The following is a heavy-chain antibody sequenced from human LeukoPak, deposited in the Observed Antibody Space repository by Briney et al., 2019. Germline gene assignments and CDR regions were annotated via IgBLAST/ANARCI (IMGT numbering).Heavy chain of an antibody. D-gene: IGHD6-13*01. CDR2: ISSSSSYI. V-gene: IGHV3-11*06. CDR1: GFTFSDYY. CDR3: AREALRIAAAGTDNWFDP. Sequence: GGSLRLSCAASGFTFSDYYMSWIRQAPGKGLEWVSSISSSSSYIYYADSVKGRFTISRDNAKNSLYLQMNSLRAEDTAVYYCAREALRIAAAGTDNWFDPWGQGTLVSVSS. J-gene: IGHJ5*02.